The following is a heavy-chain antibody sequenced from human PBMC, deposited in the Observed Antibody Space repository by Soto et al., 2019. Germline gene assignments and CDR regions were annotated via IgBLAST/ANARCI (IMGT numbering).Heavy chain of an antibody. D-gene: IGHD5-18*01. Sequence: WGSLRLSCAASVYSRFIYYSMNCVRQAPGKGLEWVSFISGSGYPIYYADSVRGRFTISRDNAKNSLSLQMDSLRVEDTAVYYCARVRGHSYGYVDYWGQGTMVTVSS. V-gene: IGHV3-48*01. CDR2: ISGSGYPI. CDR3: ARVRGHSYGYVDY. J-gene: IGHJ4*02. CDR1: VYSRFIYYS.